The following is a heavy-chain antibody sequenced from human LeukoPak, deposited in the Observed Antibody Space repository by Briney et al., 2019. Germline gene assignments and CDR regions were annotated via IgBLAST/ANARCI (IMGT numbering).Heavy chain of an antibody. CDR3: ARAILPYYDFWSGYSSAPGDY. CDR2: ISAYNGNT. D-gene: IGHD3-3*01. CDR1: GYTFTSYG. V-gene: IGHV1-18*01. Sequence: ASVKVSCKASGYTFTSYGISWVRQAPGQGLEWMGWISAYNGNTNYAQKLQGRVTMTTDTSTSTAYMELRSLRSGDTAVYYCARAILPYYDFWSGYSSAPGDYWGQGTLVTVSS. J-gene: IGHJ4*02.